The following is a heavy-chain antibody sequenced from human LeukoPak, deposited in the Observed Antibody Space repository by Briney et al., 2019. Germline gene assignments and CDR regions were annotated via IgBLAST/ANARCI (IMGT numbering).Heavy chain of an antibody. CDR3: ARSDYGDYDNRYYFDY. D-gene: IGHD4-17*01. CDR1: GYSFTSYW. J-gene: IGHJ4*02. CDR2: IYPGDSDT. Sequence: GESLKISWKGSGYSFTSYWIGWVSQMLGKGLEWMGIIYPGDSDTRYSPSFQGQVTISADKSISTAYLQWSSLKASDTAMYYCARSDYGDYDNRYYFDYWGQGTLVTVSS. V-gene: IGHV5-51*01.